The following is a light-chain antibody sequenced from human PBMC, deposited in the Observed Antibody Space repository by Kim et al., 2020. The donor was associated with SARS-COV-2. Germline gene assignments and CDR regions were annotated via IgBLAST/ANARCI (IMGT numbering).Light chain of an antibody. CDR2: RNH. CDR3: KVWDSNTVI. Sequence: SVGLRQTAKITFGGNNIGSKHAHWYQQKPGQAPGTVIYRNHNLPSGIPERFSGSKSGNAASLSITRVQLGDEAVYFCKVWDSNTVIFGGGTQLTVL. J-gene: IGLJ2*01. V-gene: IGLV3-9*01. CDR1: NIGSKH.